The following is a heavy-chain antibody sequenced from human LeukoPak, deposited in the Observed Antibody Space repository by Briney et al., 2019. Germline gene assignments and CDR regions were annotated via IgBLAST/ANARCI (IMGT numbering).Heavy chain of an antibody. V-gene: IGHV4-39*01. CDR3: ARRHCSSTNCYGDAFDI. CDR1: GGSISSSSNY. J-gene: IGHJ3*02. Sequence: PSETLSLTCTVSGGSISSSSNYWGWIRQPPGKGLEWIGNIYYSGSTYYNPSLKSGVTISVDTSKNQFSLNLISVTAADTAVYYCARRHCSSTNCYGDAFDIWGQGTMVTVSS. CDR2: IYYSGST. D-gene: IGHD2-2*01.